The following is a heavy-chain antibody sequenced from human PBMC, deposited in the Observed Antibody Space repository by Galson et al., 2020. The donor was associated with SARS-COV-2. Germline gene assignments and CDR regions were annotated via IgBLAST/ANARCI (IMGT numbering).Heavy chain of an antibody. D-gene: IGHD6-13*01. Sequence: SCAASGFTFSDYWMSWVRQTPGKGLEWVANINQGGSEEYYVDSVKGRFTISRDNAKNSLFLQMNILRAEDTAVYYCARANSVRSVDYWGQGTLVTVSS. CDR1: GFTFSDYW. CDR2: INQGGSEE. V-gene: IGHV3-7*04. CDR3: ARANSVRSVDY. J-gene: IGHJ4*02.